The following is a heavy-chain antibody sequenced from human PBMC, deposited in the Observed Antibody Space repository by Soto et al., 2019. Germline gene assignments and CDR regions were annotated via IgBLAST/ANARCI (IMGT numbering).Heavy chain of an antibody. V-gene: IGHV1-58*01. CDR1: GFTFTSSA. Sequence: ASVKVSCKASGFTFTSSAVQWVRPARGQRLEWIVWLVVGSGNTNYAQKFQERVTITRDMSTSTAYMELSSLRSEDTAVYYCAAGTPHYSYVMDLWPQGTTVTVSS. CDR2: LVVGSGNT. D-gene: IGHD2-2*01. J-gene: IGHJ6*02. CDR3: AAGTPHYSYVMDL.